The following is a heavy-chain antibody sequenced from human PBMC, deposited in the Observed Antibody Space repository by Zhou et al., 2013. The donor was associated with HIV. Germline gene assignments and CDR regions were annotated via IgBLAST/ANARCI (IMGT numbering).Heavy chain of an antibody. CDR2: MAPNSDVT. V-gene: IGHV1-18*01. J-gene: IGHJ4*02. Sequence: QVQLVQSGAEVKKPGASVKVSCKASGYTFTRYGISWVRQAPGQGLEWMGWMAPNSDVTKYTPKLQGRVTMTRDTSISTAYMELNSLTSDDTAVYYCATYGPGYNWMYKWGQGTLVTVSS. D-gene: IGHD1-20*01. CDR1: GYTFTRYG. CDR3: ATYGPGYNWMYK.